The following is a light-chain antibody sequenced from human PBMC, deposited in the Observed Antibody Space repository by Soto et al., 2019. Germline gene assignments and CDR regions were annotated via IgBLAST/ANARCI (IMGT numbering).Light chain of an antibody. CDR2: DSN. J-gene: IGLJ1*01. V-gene: IGLV1-51*01. CDR1: SSNIGNNF. CDR3: GTWDSSLSVYV. Sequence: QSVLTQPPSVSAAPGQKVTISCSGSSSNIGNNFVSWFQQLPRTAPKLLIYDSNKRPSGIPDRFSGSKSATSATLGITGLQTGDEADYYCGTWDSSLSVYVFGTGTKVTVL.